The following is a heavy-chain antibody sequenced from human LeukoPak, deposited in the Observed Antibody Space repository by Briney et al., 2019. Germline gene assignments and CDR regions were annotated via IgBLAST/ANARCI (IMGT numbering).Heavy chain of an antibody. J-gene: IGHJ5*02. Sequence: GGSLRLSCAASGFTVSSNYMSWVRQAPGKGLEWVANIKQDGSEKYYVDSVKGRFTISRDNAKNSLYLQMNSLRAEDTAVYYCARDLSDYFYDFWSGYYRSNWFDPWGQGTLVTVSS. CDR1: GFTVSSNY. CDR2: IKQDGSEK. V-gene: IGHV3-7*01. D-gene: IGHD3-3*01. CDR3: ARDLSDYFYDFWSGYYRSNWFDP.